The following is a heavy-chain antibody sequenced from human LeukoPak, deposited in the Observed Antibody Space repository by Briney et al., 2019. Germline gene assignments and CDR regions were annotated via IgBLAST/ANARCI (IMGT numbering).Heavy chain of an antibody. CDR1: GGSISSGDSY. J-gene: IGHJ4*02. D-gene: IGHD6-13*01. CDR3: ARGLGSSWYGD. Sequence: PSQTLSLTCTVSGGSISSGDSYWTWIRQPPGKGLEWIGYIYYRGSAYYNPSLKSRLIISVDTSKSQFSLNLSTVTAADTAVYYCARGLGSSWYGDWGQGTLVTVSS. CDR2: IYYRGSA. V-gene: IGHV4-30-4*01.